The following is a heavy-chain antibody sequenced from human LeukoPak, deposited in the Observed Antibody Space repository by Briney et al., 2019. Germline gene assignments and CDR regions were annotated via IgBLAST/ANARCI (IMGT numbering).Heavy chain of an antibody. CDR3: AKAIYGSGSYYFDN. CDR1: GFTFSSYW. CDR2: IKQDGSEK. D-gene: IGHD3-10*01. J-gene: IGHJ4*02. V-gene: IGHV3-7*01. Sequence: GWSLRLSCAASGFTFSSYWMSWVRQAPGKGLEWVANIKQDGSEKYYVDSVKGRFTISRDNAKNSLYLQMNSLRAEDTAVYYCAKAIYGSGSYYFDNWGQGTLVTVSS.